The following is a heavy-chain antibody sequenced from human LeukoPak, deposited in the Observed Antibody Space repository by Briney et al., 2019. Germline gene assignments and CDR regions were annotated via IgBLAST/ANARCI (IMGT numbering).Heavy chain of an antibody. Sequence: PGGSLRLSCAASGFTFSSYAMSWVRQAPGKGLEWVSAISGSGGSAYYADSVKGRLTISRDNSKNTLYLQMNSLRAEDTAVYYCAKDPGEQQLVRQDYWGQGTLVTVSS. D-gene: IGHD6-13*01. CDR3: AKDPGEQQLVRQDY. V-gene: IGHV3-23*01. CDR1: GFTFSSYA. J-gene: IGHJ4*02. CDR2: ISGSGGSA.